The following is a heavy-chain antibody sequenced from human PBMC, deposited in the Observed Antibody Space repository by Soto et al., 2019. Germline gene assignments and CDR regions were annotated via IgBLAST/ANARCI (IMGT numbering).Heavy chain of an antibody. J-gene: IGHJ6*02. V-gene: IGHV5-10-1*01. Sequence: GESLKISCNGSGYSFTSYWISWVRQMPGKGLEWMGRIDPSDSYTNYSPSFQGHVTISADKSISTAYLQWSSLKASDTAMYYCARQQYCSGGSCYSYYYYGMDVWGQGTTVTV. CDR1: GYSFTSYW. CDR3: ARQQYCSGGSCYSYYYYGMDV. CDR2: IDPSDSYT. D-gene: IGHD2-15*01.